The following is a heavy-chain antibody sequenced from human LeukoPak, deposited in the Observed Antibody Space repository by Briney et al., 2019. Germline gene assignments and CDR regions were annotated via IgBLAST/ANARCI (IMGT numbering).Heavy chain of an antibody. D-gene: IGHD3-22*01. CDR1: GFTFMTYS. CDR2: ITGSGGST. CDR3: AKESRYYYDSSVYYSEYFDD. J-gene: IGHJ4*02. Sequence: GGSLRLSCAASGFTFMTYSMNWVRQAPGKGLEWVSGITGSGGSTYYADSVKRRFTISRDYTKNTPYLQMNSLRAEDAAVYYCAKESRYYYDSSVYYSEYFDDWGQGTLVTVSS. V-gene: IGHV3-23*01.